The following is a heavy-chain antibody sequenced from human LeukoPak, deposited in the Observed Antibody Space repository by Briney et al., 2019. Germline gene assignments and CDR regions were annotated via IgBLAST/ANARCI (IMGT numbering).Heavy chain of an antibody. J-gene: IGHJ4*02. Sequence: GGSLRLSCAASGFTFSSYWMSWVRQAPGKGLEWVSGISWNSGSIGYADSVKGRFTISRDDAKNSLYLQMNSLRAEDTALYYCAKDHYYDFWSGYFDYWGQGTLVTVSS. D-gene: IGHD3-3*01. CDR2: ISWNSGSI. V-gene: IGHV3-9*01. CDR3: AKDHYYDFWSGYFDY. CDR1: GFTFSSYW.